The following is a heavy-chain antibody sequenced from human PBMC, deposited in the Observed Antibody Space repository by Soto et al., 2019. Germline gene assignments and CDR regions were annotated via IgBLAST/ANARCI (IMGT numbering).Heavy chain of an antibody. V-gene: IGHV1-8*01. CDR1: GYTLTALS. J-gene: IGHJ4*02. Sequence: ASVKVSWKVAGYTLTALSVHWVRQATGQGLEWMGWMSPDSGNTAYAQKLQGRVTMTRNTSVRTAYMELSSLRSEDTAVYYCARVPPDGYSYGHFDYSGQGTLVTVSS. CDR2: MSPDSGNT. D-gene: IGHD5-18*01. CDR3: ARVPPDGYSYGHFDY.